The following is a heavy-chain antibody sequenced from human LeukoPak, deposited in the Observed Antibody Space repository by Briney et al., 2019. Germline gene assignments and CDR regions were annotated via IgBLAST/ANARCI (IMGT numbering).Heavy chain of an antibody. CDR1: GGSISTHF. CDR3: ARSLGTGYDPRSYWNYYMDV. V-gene: IGHV4-4*07. Sequence: SETLSLTCTVSGGSISTHFXXXXRQPAGKXLXWXXXXXXTGVTNYNPSLKSRVTMSVXTSKNQFSLELKSVTAADTAVYYCARSLGTGYDPRSYWNYYMDVWGKGTTVTVSS. D-gene: IGHD5-12*01. J-gene: IGHJ6*03. CDR2: XXXTGVT.